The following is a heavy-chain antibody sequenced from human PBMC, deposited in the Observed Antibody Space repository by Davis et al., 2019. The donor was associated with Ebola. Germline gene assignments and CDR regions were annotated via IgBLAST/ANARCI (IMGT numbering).Heavy chain of an antibody. D-gene: IGHD3-10*01. CDR1: GGSFSGYY. Sequence: SETLSLTCAVYGGSFSGYYWSWIRQPPGKGLAWIGEINHSGSTNYNPSLKSRVTISVDTSKNQFSLKLSSVTAADTAVYYCARVVLLWFGELLYYYYGMDVWGQGTTVTVSS. CDR2: INHSGST. CDR3: ARVVLLWFGELLYYYYGMDV. V-gene: IGHV4-34*01. J-gene: IGHJ6*02.